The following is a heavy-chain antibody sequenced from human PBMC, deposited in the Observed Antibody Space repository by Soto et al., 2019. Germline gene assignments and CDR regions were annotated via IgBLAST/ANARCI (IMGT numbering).Heavy chain of an antibody. CDR1: GGSISSYY. D-gene: IGHD6-13*01. Sequence: PSETLSLTCTVSGGSISSYYWSWIRQPPGKGLEWIGYIYYSGTSNYNPSLKSRVTISVDTSKNQFSLKLSSVTAADTAVYYCARHGLLAPAGSIGWPMGMGNIHPHKKNWFDPWGQGTLVTVSS. CDR2: IYYSGTS. CDR3: ARHGLLAPAGSIGWPMGMGNIHPHKKNWFDP. J-gene: IGHJ5*02. V-gene: IGHV4-59*08.